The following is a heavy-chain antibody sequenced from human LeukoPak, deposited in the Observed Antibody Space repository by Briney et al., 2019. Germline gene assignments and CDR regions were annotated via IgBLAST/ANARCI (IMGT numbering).Heavy chain of an antibody. J-gene: IGHJ5*02. CDR2: INPNSGGT. CDR3: ARLLLAAAGGFDP. V-gene: IGHV1-2*02. CDR1: GYTFTVYY. D-gene: IGHD6-13*01. Sequence: ASVKVSCKASGYTFTVYYMHWVRQAPGQGLEWMGWINPNSGGTNYAQKFQGRVTMTRDTSISTAYMELSRLRSDDTAVYYCARLLLAAAGGFDPWGQGTLVTVSS.